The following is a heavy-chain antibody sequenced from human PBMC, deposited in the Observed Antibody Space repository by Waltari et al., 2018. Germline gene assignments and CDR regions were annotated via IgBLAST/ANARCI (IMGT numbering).Heavy chain of an antibody. CDR1: GGSISSHY. V-gene: IGHV4-59*11. CDR3: ARSGSGDYYYYYGMDV. D-gene: IGHD1-26*01. J-gene: IGHJ6*02. Sequence: QVQLQESGPGLVKPSETLSLTCTVSGGSISSHYWSWIRQPPGKGLEWIGYIYYSGSTKYNPALKSRVTISGDTSKNQCSLKLSSVTAADTAVYYCARSGSGDYYYYYGMDVWGQGTTVTVSS. CDR2: IYYSGST.